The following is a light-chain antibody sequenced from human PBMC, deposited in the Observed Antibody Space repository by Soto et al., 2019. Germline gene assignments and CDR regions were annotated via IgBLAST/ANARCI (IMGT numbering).Light chain of an antibody. J-gene: IGLJ1*01. Sequence: QSALTQPPSASGSPGQSVTISCTGTSRDVGGYNYVSWYQQHPGKAPKLIIYEVTQRPSGVPDRFSGSKSGNTASLTVSGLQAEDEADYYCSSYAGSNNFGVFGTRTKLTVL. CDR3: SSYAGSNNFGV. CDR2: EVT. V-gene: IGLV2-8*01. CDR1: SRDVGGYNY.